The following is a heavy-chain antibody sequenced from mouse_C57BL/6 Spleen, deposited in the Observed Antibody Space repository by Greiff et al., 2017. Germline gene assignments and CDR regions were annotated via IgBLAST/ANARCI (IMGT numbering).Heavy chain of an antibody. V-gene: IGHV1-19*01. J-gene: IGHJ4*01. Sequence: EVQLQQSGPVLVKPGASVKMSCKASGYTFTDYYMNWVKQSHGKSLEWIGVINPYNGGTSYNQKFKGKATLTVDKSSSTAYMELNSLTSEDSAVYYCARLLYYGYDGAVDYWGQGTSVTVSS. CDR3: ARLLYYGYDGAVDY. D-gene: IGHD2-2*01. CDR2: INPYNGGT. CDR1: GYTFTDYY.